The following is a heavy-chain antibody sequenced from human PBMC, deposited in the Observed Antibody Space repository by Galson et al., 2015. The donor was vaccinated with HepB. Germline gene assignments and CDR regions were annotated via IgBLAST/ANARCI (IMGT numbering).Heavy chain of an antibody. J-gene: IGHJ2*01. CDR3: AKVGTAMVYWYFDL. D-gene: IGHD5-18*01. CDR1: GFTFSSYA. Sequence: SLRLSCAASGFTFSSYAMRWVRQAPGKGLEWVSAISGSGGSTYYADSVKGRFTISRDNSKNTLYLQMNSLRAEDTAVYYCAKVGTAMVYWYFDLWGRGTLVTVSS. V-gene: IGHV3-23*01. CDR2: ISGSGGST.